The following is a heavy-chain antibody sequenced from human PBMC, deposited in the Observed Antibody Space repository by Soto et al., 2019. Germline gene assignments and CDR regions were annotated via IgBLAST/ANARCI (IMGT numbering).Heavy chain of an antibody. CDR2: IVVGSGNT. D-gene: IGHD3-3*01. Sequence: ASVRVSCKASGFTFTSSAMQWVRQARGQRLEWIGWIVVGSGNTNYAQKFQERVTITRDMSTSTAYMELSSLRSEDTAVYYCAADPSLRFLEWLGFDPWGQGTLVTVSS. J-gene: IGHJ5*02. CDR3: AADPSLRFLEWLGFDP. V-gene: IGHV1-58*02. CDR1: GFTFTSSA.